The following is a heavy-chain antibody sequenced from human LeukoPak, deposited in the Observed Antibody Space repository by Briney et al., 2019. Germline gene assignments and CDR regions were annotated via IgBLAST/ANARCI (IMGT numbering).Heavy chain of an antibody. CDR3: AKRGSSWDLFEY. CDR2: IGGSIGSR. CDR1: GFTFSSYV. J-gene: IGHJ4*02. Sequence: GGSLRLSCAASGFTFSSYVMSWVRQAPGKGLEWVSNIGGSIGSRLYADSVKGRFAISRDNSKNTLYLQMNNLRVEDTAVYYCAKRGSSWDLFEYWGQGTLVTVSS. V-gene: IGHV3-23*01. D-gene: IGHD6-13*01.